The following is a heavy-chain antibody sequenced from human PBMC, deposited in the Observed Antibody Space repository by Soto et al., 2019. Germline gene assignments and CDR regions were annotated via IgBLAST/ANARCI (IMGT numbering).Heavy chain of an antibody. CDR1: GFTFSTCA. D-gene: IGHD2-21*01. Sequence: GGSLRLSCAASGFTFSTCAMSWVRQAPGKGLEWVSSIGGSGGRTYQADSVKGRFAISRDDSKNTLYLQMNSLRAEDTAVYFCAKDPSYYGGNLRGSYFDYWGQGTLVTVSS. CDR3: AKDPSYYGGNLRGSYFDY. CDR2: IGGSGGRT. V-gene: IGHV3-23*01. J-gene: IGHJ4*02.